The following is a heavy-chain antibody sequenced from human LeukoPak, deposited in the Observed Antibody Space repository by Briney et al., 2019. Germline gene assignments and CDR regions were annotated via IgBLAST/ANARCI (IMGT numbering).Heavy chain of an antibody. D-gene: IGHD6-19*01. CDR2: INHSGRT. CDR3: ARQWLVSPLFDY. Sequence: SETLSLTCAVYGGSFSGYYWSWIRQPPGKGLEWMGEINHSGRTNLNPSLRSRVTVSVHTSKNQLSLKLSSVTAADTAVYYCARQWLVSPLFDYWGQGTLVTVSS. J-gene: IGHJ4*02. V-gene: IGHV4-34*01. CDR1: GGSFSGYY.